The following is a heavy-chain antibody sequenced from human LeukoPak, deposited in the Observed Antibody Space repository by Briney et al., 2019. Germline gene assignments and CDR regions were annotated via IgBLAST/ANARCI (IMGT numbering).Heavy chain of an antibody. D-gene: IGHD2-15*01. V-gene: IGHV1-2*02. CDR1: GYTFTGYY. CDR3: ARNGKRGYCSGGSCYYYFDY. Sequence: GASVKVSCKASGYTFTGYYMHWVRQAPGQGLEWVGWINPNSGGTNYAQKFQGRVTMTRDTSISTAYMELSRLRSDDTAVYYCARNGKRGYCSGGSCYYYFDYWGQGTLVTVSS. J-gene: IGHJ4*02. CDR2: INPNSGGT.